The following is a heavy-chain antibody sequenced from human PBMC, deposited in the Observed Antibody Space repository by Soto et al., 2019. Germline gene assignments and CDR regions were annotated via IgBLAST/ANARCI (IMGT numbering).Heavy chain of an antibody. D-gene: IGHD3-3*01. Sequence: EVQLFESGGGFVESGGSLRLSCAASGFIFQDYAMSWVRQAPGKGLEWVSTITSSDDITYSADSVRGRVTISRDNSPNILFLLLTDLSVDATATYYCAKGDSSGSFDHSRGYSTPDHWGLGTLVTVSS. CDR1: GFIFQDYA. CDR2: ITSSDDIT. V-gene: IGHV3-23*01. CDR3: AKGDSSGSFDHSRGYSTPDH. J-gene: IGHJ5*02.